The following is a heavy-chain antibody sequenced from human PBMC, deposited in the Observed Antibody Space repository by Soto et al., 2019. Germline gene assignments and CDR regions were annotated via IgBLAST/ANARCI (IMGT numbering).Heavy chain of an antibody. D-gene: IGHD3-22*01. CDR3: ARDEYSYDRSGPWYYYYGMDV. V-gene: IGHV1-2*02. J-gene: IGHJ6*02. CDR1: GYTFTGYY. CDR2: INPNSGGT. Sequence: ASVKVSCKASGYTFTGYYMHWVRQAPGQGLEWMGWINPNSGGTNYAQKFQGRVTMTRDTSISTAYMELSRLRSDDTAVYYCARDEYSYDRSGPWYYYYGMDVWGQGTTVTVSS.